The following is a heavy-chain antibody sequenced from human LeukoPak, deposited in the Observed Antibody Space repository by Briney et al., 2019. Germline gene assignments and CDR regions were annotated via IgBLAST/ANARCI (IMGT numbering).Heavy chain of an antibody. Sequence: GASVKVSCKASVYTFTSYYMHWVRQAPGQGLEWMGIINPSGGSTSYAQKFQGRVTMTRDTSTSTVYMELSSLRSEDTAVYYCAREGNWNGGGAITYNWFDPWGQGTLVTVSS. D-gene: IGHD1-1*01. CDR2: INPSGGST. CDR1: VYTFTSYY. CDR3: AREGNWNGGGAITYNWFDP. V-gene: IGHV1-46*01. J-gene: IGHJ5*02.